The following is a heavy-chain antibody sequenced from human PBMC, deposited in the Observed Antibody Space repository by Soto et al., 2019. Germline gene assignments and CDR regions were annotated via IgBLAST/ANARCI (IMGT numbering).Heavy chain of an antibody. J-gene: IGHJ5*02. CDR2: INHSGST. CDR3: ARDGSGSKGWLDP. CDR1: GGSFSGYY. Sequence: PSETLSLTCAVYGGSFSGYYWSWIRQPPGKGLEWIGEINHSGSTNYNPSLKSRVTISVDTSKNQFSLKLSSVTAADTAVYYCARDGSGSKGWLDPWGQGTLVTVSS. V-gene: IGHV4-34*01. D-gene: IGHD3-10*01.